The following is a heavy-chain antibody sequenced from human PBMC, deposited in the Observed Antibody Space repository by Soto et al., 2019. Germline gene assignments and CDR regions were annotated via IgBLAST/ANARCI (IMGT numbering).Heavy chain of an antibody. J-gene: IGHJ4*02. CDR2: IYYSGNT. D-gene: IGHD3-22*01. Sequence: PSETLSLTCTVSGDSMSSGAYYWNWIRQHPGKGLEWIGNIYYSGNTYYNPSLKSRIVISVDTSKNQFSLNLGSVTAADTAIYYCASSYSGYLDNWGRGALVTVSS. CDR1: GDSMSSGAYY. CDR3: ASSYSGYLDN. V-gene: IGHV4-31*03.